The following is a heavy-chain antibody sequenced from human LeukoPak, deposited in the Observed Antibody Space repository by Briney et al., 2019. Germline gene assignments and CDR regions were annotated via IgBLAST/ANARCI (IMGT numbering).Heavy chain of an antibody. J-gene: IGHJ6*03. Sequence: SETLSLTCTVSGGSTSSGDYYWSWIRQPPGKGLEWIGYIYYSGSTYYNPSLKSRVTISVDTSKNQFSLKLSSVTAADTAVYYCARVLLAYCGGDCYPYYYYYYMDVWGKGTTVTVSS. V-gene: IGHV4-30-4*08. CDR3: ARVLLAYCGGDCYPYYYYYYMDV. CDR2: IYYSGST. D-gene: IGHD2-21*01. CDR1: GGSTSSGDYY.